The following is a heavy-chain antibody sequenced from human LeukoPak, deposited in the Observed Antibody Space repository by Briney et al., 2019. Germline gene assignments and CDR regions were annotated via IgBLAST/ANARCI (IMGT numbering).Heavy chain of an antibody. CDR1: GDSVSSGCYH. J-gene: IGHJ4*02. CDR3: ARDAVTVNSYYFDY. Sequence: SETLSLTCTVSGDSVSSGCYHWSWIPQPPGKGLEWIGYIYYSESTNYNPSLKSRVTISVDTSKNQFSLKLSSVTAADTAVYYCARDAVTVNSYYFDYWGQGTLVTVSS. V-gene: IGHV4-61*01. D-gene: IGHD4-11*01. CDR2: IYYSEST.